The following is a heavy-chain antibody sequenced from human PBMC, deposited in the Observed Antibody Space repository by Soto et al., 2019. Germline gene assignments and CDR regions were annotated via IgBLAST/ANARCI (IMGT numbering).Heavy chain of an antibody. D-gene: IGHD3-22*01. Sequence: GGSLRLSCAASGFTFSSYAMSWVRQAPEKGLEWVSAISGSGGSTYYADSVKGRFTISRDNSKNTLYLQMNSLRAEDTAVYYCAKPAGYYNYYYYYYYMDVWGKGTTVTVSS. J-gene: IGHJ6*03. CDR1: GFTFSSYA. CDR2: ISGSGGST. CDR3: AKPAGYYNYYYYYYYMDV. V-gene: IGHV3-23*01.